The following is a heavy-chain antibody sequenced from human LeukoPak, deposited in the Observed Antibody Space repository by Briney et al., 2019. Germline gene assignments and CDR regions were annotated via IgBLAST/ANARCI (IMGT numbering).Heavy chain of an antibody. Sequence: ASVKVSCKASGGTFISYAISWVRQAPGQGLEWMGRIIPIFGTANYAQKFQGRVTITTDESTSTAYMELSSLRSEDTAVYYCARMSNGGREDYWGQGTLVTVSS. D-gene: IGHD4-23*01. CDR2: IIPIFGTA. CDR1: GGTFISYA. V-gene: IGHV1-69*05. CDR3: ARMSNGGREDY. J-gene: IGHJ4*02.